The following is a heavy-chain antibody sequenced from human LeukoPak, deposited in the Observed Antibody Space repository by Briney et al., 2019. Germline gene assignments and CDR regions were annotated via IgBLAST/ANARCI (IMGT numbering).Heavy chain of an antibody. D-gene: IGHD3-3*01. CDR2: ISSSSSYI. CDR3: ARDNSDFWSGYYPPNY. J-gene: IGHJ4*02. V-gene: IGHV3-21*01. Sequence: GGSLRLSCAASGFTFSSYSMNWVRQAPGKGLEWVSSISSSSSYIYYADSVKGRFTISRDNAKNSLYLQMNSLRAEDTAVYCCARDNSDFWSGYYPPNYWGQGTLVTVSS. CDR1: GFTFSSYS.